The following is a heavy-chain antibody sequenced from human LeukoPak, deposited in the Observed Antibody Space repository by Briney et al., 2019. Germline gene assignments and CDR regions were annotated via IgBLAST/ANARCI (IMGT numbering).Heavy chain of an antibody. V-gene: IGHV3-21*01. D-gene: IGHD3-22*01. J-gene: IGHJ4*02. CDR3: ARHVVALGFDY. CDR2: ITTSSSYI. CDR1: GFTVSSNS. Sequence: GGSLRLSCTVSGFTVSSNSMSWVRQAPGKGLEWVSSITTSSSYIYYADSVKGRFTISRDNAKNSLYLQMNSLRVEDTAVYYCARHVVALGFDYWGQGTLVTVSS.